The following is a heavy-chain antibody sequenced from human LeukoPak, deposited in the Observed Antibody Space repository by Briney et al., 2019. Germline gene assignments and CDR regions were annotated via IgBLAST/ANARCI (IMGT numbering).Heavy chain of an antibody. CDR1: GFTFGHYA. CDR2: ISYDGNNK. Sequence: GGSLRLSCAASGFTFGHYAMQWVRQAPGKGLELVAVISYDGNNKYYADSVKGRFTISRDNSKNTLYLQMNSLRAEDTAVYYCANLLVATITGVRPVDYWGQGTLVTVSS. CDR3: ANLLVATITGVRPVDY. J-gene: IGHJ4*02. D-gene: IGHD5-12*01. V-gene: IGHV3-30-3*01.